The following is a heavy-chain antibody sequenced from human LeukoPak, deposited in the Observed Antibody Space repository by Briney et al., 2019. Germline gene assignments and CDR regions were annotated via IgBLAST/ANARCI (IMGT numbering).Heavy chain of an antibody. Sequence: SQTLSLTCTVSGDSISSNSYYWSWIRQPAGKGLEWIGRIYSSGSTNYNPSLKSRVTISVDTSKNQFSLKLSSVTAADTAVYFCALQLFRAGVHGLQRWGQGTLVTVSS. V-gene: IGHV4-61*02. J-gene: IGHJ1*01. CDR1: GDSISSNSYY. D-gene: IGHD2-21*01. CDR3: ALQLFRAGVHGLQR. CDR2: IYSSGST.